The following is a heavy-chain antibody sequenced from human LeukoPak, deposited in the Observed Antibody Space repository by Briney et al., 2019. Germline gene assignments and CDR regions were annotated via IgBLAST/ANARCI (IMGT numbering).Heavy chain of an antibody. CDR3: ARLKYSSGWYGEDY. D-gene: IGHD6-19*01. CDR1: GFTFSSYS. V-gene: IGHV3-21*04. J-gene: IGHJ4*02. CDR2: ISSSSSYI. Sequence: GGSLRLSCAASGFTFSSYSMNWVRQAPGKGLEWVSSISSSSSYIYYADSVKGRFTISRDNAKNSLYLQMNSLRAEDTALYHCARLKYSSGWYGEDYWGQGTLVTVSS.